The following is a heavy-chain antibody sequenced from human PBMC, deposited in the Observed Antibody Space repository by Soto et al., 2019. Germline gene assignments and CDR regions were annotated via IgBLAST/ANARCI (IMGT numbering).Heavy chain of an antibody. J-gene: IGHJ4*02. V-gene: IGHV1-3*01. CDR3: ARDVGGNDY. Sequence: QVQLVQSGAEVKKPGASVKVSCKASGYTFTSYAMHWVRQAPGQRLEWMGWINAGNGNRTYSQKFQSRVTITRDTSASTAYMELSSLRSEDTAVYYCARDVGGNDYWGQGTLVTVSS. CDR2: INAGNGNR. CDR1: GYTFTSYA. D-gene: IGHD2-15*01.